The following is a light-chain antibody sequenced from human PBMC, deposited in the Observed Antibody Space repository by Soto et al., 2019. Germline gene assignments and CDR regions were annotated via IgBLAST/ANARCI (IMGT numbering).Light chain of an antibody. CDR1: SSDVGGYNF. CDR3: SSYTSSSTQV. J-gene: IGLJ1*01. V-gene: IGLV2-14*03. CDR2: DVS. Sequence: QSVLTQPASVSGSPGQSITISCTGTSSDVGGYNFVSWYQQHPGKAPKFLIYDVSNRPSGVSTRFSGSKSGNTASLTISGPQSEDEADYYCSSYTSSSTQVFGTGTKVTVL.